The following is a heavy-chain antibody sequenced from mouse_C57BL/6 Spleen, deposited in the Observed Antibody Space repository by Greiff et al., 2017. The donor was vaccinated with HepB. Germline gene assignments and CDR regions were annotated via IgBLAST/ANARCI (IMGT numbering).Heavy chain of an antibody. CDR2: IDPENGYT. CDR1: GFNIKDDY. Sequence: VQLQQSGAELVRPGASVKLSCTASGFNIKDDYMHWVKQRPEQGLEWIGWIDPENGYTEYASKFQGKATITADTSSNTAYLQLSSLTSEDTAVYYCTTIRRGYWGQGTTLTVSS. CDR3: TTIRRGY. D-gene: IGHD1-2*01. J-gene: IGHJ2*01. V-gene: IGHV14-4*01.